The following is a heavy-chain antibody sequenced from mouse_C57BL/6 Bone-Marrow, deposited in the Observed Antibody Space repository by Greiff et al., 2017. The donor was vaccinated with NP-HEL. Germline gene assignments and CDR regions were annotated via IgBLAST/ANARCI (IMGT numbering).Heavy chain of an antibody. D-gene: IGHD1-1*01. J-gene: IGHJ3*01. CDR3: TRSSYYCGNTSYAY. CDR1: GYTFTDYE. CDR2: IDPETGGT. V-gene: IGHV1-15*01. Sequence: VQLQQSGAELVRPGASVTLSCKASGYTFTDYEMHWVKQTPVHGLEWIGAIDPETGGTAYNQKFKGKAILTADKSSSTAYMELRSLTSEDSAVYYCTRSSYYCGNTSYAYWGQGTLVTVSA.